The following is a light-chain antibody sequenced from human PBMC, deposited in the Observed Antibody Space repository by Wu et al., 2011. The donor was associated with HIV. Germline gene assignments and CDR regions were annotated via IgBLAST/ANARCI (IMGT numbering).Light chain of an antibody. V-gene: IGKV3-20*01. CDR2: GAS. CDR1: QSVSSN. Sequence: EIVLTQSPVTLSLSPGERATLSCRASQSVSSNLAWYQQKPGQAPRLLIYGASGRATGIPDRFSGSGSGRDFTLTISRLEPEDFTVYYRQHYDNSPQVTFGGGPRWRSN. J-gene: IGKJ4*01. CDR3: QHYDNSPQVT.